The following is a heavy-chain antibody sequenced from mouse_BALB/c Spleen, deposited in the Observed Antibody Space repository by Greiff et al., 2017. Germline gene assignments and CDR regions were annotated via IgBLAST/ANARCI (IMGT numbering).Heavy chain of an antibody. D-gene: IGHD1-1*01. CDR1: GFTFSSYT. CDR2: ISNGGGST. Sequence: EVKLVESGGGLVQPGGSLKLSCAASGFTFSSYTMSWVRQTPEKRLEWVAYISNGGGSTYYPDTVKGRFTISRDNAKNTLYLQMSSLKSEDTAMYYCARHGTTVFDYWGQGTTLTVSS. CDR3: ARHGTTVFDY. J-gene: IGHJ2*01. V-gene: IGHV5-12-2*01.